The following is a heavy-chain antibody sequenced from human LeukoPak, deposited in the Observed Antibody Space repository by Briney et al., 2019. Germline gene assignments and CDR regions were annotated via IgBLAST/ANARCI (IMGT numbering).Heavy chain of an antibody. J-gene: IGHJ4*02. CDR2: IIPILGIA. D-gene: IGHD5-18*01. CDR3: ALSYGPQYYFDY. CDR1: GGTFSSYA. Sequence: ASVKVSCKASGGTFSSYAISWVRQAPGQGLEWMGRIIPILGIANYAQKFQGRVTITADKSTSTAYMELSSLRSEDTAVCYCALSYGPQYYFDYWGQGTLVTVSS. V-gene: IGHV1-69*04.